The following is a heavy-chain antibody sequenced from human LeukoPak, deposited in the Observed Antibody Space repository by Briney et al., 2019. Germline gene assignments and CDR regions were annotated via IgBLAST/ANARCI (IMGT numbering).Heavy chain of an antibody. CDR2: ISGSGGST. CDR1: GFTVSSFA. Sequence: PGGSLRLSCAASGFTVSSFAMSWVRQAPGKGLQWVSTISGSGGSTYYADSVKGRFTISRDNSKNRLYLQMNSLRAEDTAVYYCAKRPRGNYLDPFDYWGQGTLVTVSS. D-gene: IGHD3-10*01. CDR3: AKRPRGNYLDPFDY. V-gene: IGHV3-23*01. J-gene: IGHJ4*02.